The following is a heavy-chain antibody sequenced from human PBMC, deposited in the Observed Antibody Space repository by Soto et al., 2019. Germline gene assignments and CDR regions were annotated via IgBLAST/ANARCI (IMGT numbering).Heavy chain of an antibody. CDR1: GYTFTSYY. V-gene: IGHV1-46*01. D-gene: IGHD4-4*01. J-gene: IGHJ3*02. CDR2: INPSGGST. Sequence: ASVKVSCKASGYTFTSYYMHWVRQAPGQGLEWMGIINPSGGSTSYAQKFQGRVTMTRDTSTSTVYMELSSLRSEDTAVYYCAREKEPTTVTSYPDDAFYIWGQGTMVTVSS. CDR3: AREKEPTTVTSYPDDAFYI.